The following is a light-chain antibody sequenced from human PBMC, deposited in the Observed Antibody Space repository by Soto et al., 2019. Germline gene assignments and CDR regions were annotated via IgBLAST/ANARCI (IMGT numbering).Light chain of an antibody. CDR2: GAS. CDR3: QHYSAATST. CDR1: QSVCYN. Sequence: IVLTQSPSSLTLSPWDGATVXXRASQSVCYNVAWYQQIPGQPPKXIIVGASSRATGSADKFSGSGSVTDFTLTSSRLEPEAFALYSCQHYSAATSTFGQGTRLDIK. J-gene: IGKJ5*01. V-gene: IGKV3-20*01.